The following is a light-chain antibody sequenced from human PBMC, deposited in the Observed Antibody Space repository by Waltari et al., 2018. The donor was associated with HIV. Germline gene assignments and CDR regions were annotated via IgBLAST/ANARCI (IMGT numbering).Light chain of an antibody. CDR1: SPYIGSNS. CDR3: AAWEDSLNALCV. CDR2: NDK. Sequence: QSVLLQPPSASGTPGQRVTISCSGSSPYIGSNSVHWSQQLPGTAPKLLIYNDKQRPSGVPDRFSGSRSGTSASLAISGLQSEDEADYYCAAWEDSLNALCVFGTGTKVTVL. J-gene: IGLJ1*01. V-gene: IGLV1-44*01.